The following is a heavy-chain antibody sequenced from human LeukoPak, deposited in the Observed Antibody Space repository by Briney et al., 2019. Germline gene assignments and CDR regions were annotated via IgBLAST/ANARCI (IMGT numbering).Heavy chain of an antibody. CDR1: GLSFSDYG. CDR2: IWSDGSNK. Sequence: PGGSLRLSCAASGLSFSDYGMHWVRQAPGKGLEWVAVIWSDGSNKYYADSVKGRFTISGDNSKNTLYLQMNSLRAEDTAVYYCAKDGRYDSRTMRLQHWGQGTLVTVSS. J-gene: IGHJ1*01. D-gene: IGHD3-22*01. CDR3: AKDGRYDSRTMRLQH. V-gene: IGHV3-33*06.